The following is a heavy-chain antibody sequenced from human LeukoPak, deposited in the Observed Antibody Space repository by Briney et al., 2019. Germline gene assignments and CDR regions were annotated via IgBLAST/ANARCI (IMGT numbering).Heavy chain of an antibody. CDR1: GGSFSGYY. CDR2: INHSGST. CDR3: ARGRGYSSSSPMALLALGY. J-gene: IGHJ4*02. Sequence: SETLSLTCAVYGGSFSGYYWSWIRQPPGKGLEWIGEINHSGSTNYNPSLKSRVTISVDTSKNQFSPKLSSVTAADTAVYYCARGRGYSSSSPMALLALGYWGQGTLVTVSS. V-gene: IGHV4-34*01. D-gene: IGHD6-6*01.